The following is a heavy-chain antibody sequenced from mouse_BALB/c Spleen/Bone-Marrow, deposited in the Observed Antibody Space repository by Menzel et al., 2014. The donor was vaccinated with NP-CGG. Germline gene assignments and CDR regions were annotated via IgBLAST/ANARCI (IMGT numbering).Heavy chain of an antibody. J-gene: IGHJ2*01. CDR2: INPSNGRT. CDR3: AGGFDY. V-gene: IGHV1S81*02. CDR1: GYTFTNYW. Sequence: QVQLQQSGAGLVKPGASVKLSCKASGYTFTNYWXHWVKQRPGXGXXWIGEINPSNGRTNYNEKFKSKATLTVDKSSSTAYMQLSSLTSEDSAVYYCAGGFDYWGQGTTLTVSS.